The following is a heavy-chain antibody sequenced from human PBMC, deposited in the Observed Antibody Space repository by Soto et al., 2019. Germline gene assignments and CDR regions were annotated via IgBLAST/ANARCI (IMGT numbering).Heavy chain of an antibody. Sequence: ASVKVSCKASGYTFTGYYMHWVRQAPGQGLEWMGWINPNSGGTNYAQKFQGRVTMTRDTSISTAYMELSRLRSDDTAVYYCARERWVPAAINYYYYYGMDVWGQGTKVTVSS. V-gene: IGHV1-2*02. J-gene: IGHJ6*02. CDR3: ARERWVPAAINYYYYYGMDV. CDR2: INPNSGGT. CDR1: GYTFTGYY. D-gene: IGHD2-2*01.